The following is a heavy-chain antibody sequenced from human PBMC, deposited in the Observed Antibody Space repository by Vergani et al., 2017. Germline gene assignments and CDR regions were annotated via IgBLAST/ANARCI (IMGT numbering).Heavy chain of an antibody. D-gene: IGHD6-13*01. J-gene: IGHJ4*02. CDR2: IYTSGRT. CDR3: AMGIAAAGIDSFDY. Sequence: QVQLQESGPGLVKPSQTLSLTCTVSGGSISSGSYYWSWIRQPAGKGLESIGRIYTSGRTNYNPSLKSRVTISVDTSKNQFSLKLSSVAAADAAVYYCAMGIAAAGIDSFDYWGQGTLVTVSS. CDR1: GGSISSGSYY. V-gene: IGHV4-61*02.